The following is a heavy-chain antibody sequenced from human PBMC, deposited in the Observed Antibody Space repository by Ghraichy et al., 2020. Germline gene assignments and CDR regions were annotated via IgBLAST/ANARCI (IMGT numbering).Heavy chain of an antibody. J-gene: IGHJ6*02. V-gene: IGHV3-48*04. CDR1: GFTFSSYS. CDR3: ARATRYGMDV. Sequence: GGSLRLSCAASGFTFSSYSMNWVRQAPGKGLEWVSYISSSSSTIYYADSVKGRFIISRDNAKNSLYLQMNSLRAEDTAVYYCARATRYGMDVWGQGTTVTVSS. CDR2: ISSSSSTI.